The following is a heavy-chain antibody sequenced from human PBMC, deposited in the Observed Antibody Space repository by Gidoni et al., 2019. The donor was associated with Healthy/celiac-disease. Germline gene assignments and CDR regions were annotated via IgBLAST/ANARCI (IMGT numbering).Heavy chain of an antibody. CDR2: ISAYSGNT. CDR3: ARVIRSVGVITTYWFDP. V-gene: IGHV1-18*01. D-gene: IGHD3-22*01. J-gene: IGHJ5*02. CDR1: GYTFTSYG. Sequence: QVQLVPSGAELKKPGASVKVSCKTPGYTFTSYGLSWLRQAPGQGLEWRRWISAYSGNTNYAQELQGRVTMTTDTSTSTAYMELRSLRSDDTAVYYCARVIRSVGVITTYWFDPWDQGTLVTVSS.